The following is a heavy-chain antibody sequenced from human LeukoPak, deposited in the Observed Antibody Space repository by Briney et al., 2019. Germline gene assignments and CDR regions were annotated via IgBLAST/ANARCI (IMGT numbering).Heavy chain of an antibody. CDR2: INHSGST. CDR3: ARRGSPRSSYAFDI. Sequence: SEALSLTCAVHGGSFCGYYWSWIRQTPGKRLEWIGEINHSGSTNYNPSLKRRVTISVDTAKNQFSLKLSSVPAADTAVYYCARRGSPRSSYAFDIWGQGTMVTVSS. J-gene: IGHJ3*02. D-gene: IGHD3-16*02. V-gene: IGHV4-34*01. CDR1: GGSFCGYY.